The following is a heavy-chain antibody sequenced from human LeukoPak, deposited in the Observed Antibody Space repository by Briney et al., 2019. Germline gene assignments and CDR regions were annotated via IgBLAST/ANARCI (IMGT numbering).Heavy chain of an antibody. V-gene: IGHV3-30*01. CDR1: GFTFSSYA. CDR2: ISYDGSNK. D-gene: IGHD4-11*01. J-gene: IGHJ4*02. Sequence: GRSLRLSCAASGFTFSSYAMHWVRQAQGKGLEWVAVISYDGSNKYYADSVKGRFTISRDNSKNTLYLQMNSLRAEDTAVYYCARDLGYSNPNHFDYWGQGTLVTVSS. CDR3: ARDLGYSNPNHFDY.